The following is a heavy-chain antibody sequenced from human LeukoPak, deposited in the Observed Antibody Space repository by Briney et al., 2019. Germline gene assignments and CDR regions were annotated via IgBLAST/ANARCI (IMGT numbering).Heavy chain of an antibody. V-gene: IGHV3-23*01. CDR2: ISGSGGST. D-gene: IGHD2-8*02. CDR1: GFTFSSYA. Sequence: GGSLRLSCAASGFTFSSYAMSWVRQAPGKGLEWVSAISGSGGSTYYADSVKGRFTISRDNAKNSLYLRLNSLRVEDTAVYYCARDTGYYFDYWGQGTLVTVSS. J-gene: IGHJ4*02. CDR3: ARDTGYYFDY.